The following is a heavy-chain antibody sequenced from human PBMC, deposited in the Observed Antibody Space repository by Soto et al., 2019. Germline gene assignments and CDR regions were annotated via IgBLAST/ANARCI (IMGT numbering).Heavy chain of an antibody. V-gene: IGHV1-8*01. CDR3: SRGQSGYSSGWSPNDY. Sequence: QVQLVQSGAEVKKPGASVKVSCKASGYTFTSYEINWVRQATGQGLEWMGWMNPNSGNTGYAQKFQGRVTMTRNTSISIAYMELSRLRSEDTAVYYCSRGQSGYSSGWSPNDYWGQGTLVTVSS. CDR2: MNPNSGNT. J-gene: IGHJ4*02. D-gene: IGHD6-19*01. CDR1: GYTFTSYE.